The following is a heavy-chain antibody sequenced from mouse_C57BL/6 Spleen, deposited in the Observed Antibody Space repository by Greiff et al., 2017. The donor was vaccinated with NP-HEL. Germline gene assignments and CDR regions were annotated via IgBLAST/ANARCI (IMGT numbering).Heavy chain of an antibody. Sequence: QVQLQQSGAELVRPGASVTLSCKASGYTFTDYEMHWVKQTPVHGLEWIGAIDPETGGTAYNQKFKGKAILTADKSSSTAYMELRSLTSEDSAVYYCTRHLLTGTDFFYYYAMDYWGQGTSVTVSS. CDR2: IDPETGGT. J-gene: IGHJ4*01. D-gene: IGHD4-1*01. V-gene: IGHV1-15*01. CDR1: GYTFTDYE. CDR3: TRHLLTGTDFFYYYAMDY.